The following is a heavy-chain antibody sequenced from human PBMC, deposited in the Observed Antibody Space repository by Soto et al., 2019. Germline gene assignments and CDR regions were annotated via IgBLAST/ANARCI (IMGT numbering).Heavy chain of an antibody. J-gene: IGHJ4*02. V-gene: IGHV1-8*01. CDR1: GYSFTSYD. D-gene: IGHD3-3*01. CDR3: ARGFYFYLHNPGGN. Sequence: QVQLVXSGAEVKKPXASXKVSCKAXGYSFTSYDINWVRQAPGQGLEWMGWMNPNSGITGYAQKFRGRVTMTRDTSLNTAYMELSSLRSDDTAVYYCARGFYFYLHNPGGNWGQGTLVTVSS. CDR2: MNPNSGIT.